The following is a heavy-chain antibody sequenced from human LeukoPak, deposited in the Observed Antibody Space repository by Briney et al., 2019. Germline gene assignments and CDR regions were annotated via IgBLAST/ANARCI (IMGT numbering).Heavy chain of an antibody. Sequence: PGGSLRLSCAASGFTFSSYSMNWVRQAPGKGLEWVSSISSSSSYIYYADSVKGRFTISRDNAKNSLYLQMNSLRAQDTALYYCARDHYYGSGSYTRTFDYWGQGTLVTVSS. J-gene: IGHJ4*02. CDR2: ISSSSSYI. D-gene: IGHD3-10*01. CDR1: GFTFSSYS. CDR3: ARDHYYGSGSYTRTFDY. V-gene: IGHV3-21*01.